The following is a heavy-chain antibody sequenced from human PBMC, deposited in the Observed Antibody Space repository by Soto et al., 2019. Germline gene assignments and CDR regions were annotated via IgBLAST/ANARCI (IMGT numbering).Heavy chain of an antibody. V-gene: IGHV3-23*01. Sequence: PGGSLRLSCAASGFTFSSYAMSWVRQAPGKGLEWVSAISGSGGSTYYADSVKGRFTISRDNSKNTLYLQMNSLRAEDTAVYYCAKGMGSYGSGRGVLDPWGQGTLVTVSS. CDR1: GFTFSSYA. D-gene: IGHD3-10*01. CDR3: AKGMGSYGSGRGVLDP. CDR2: ISGSGGST. J-gene: IGHJ5*02.